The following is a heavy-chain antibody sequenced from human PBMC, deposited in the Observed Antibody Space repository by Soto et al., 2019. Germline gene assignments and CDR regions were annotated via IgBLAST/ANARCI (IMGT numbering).Heavy chain of an antibody. V-gene: IGHV1-69*01. J-gene: IGHJ6*02. D-gene: IGHD2-2*01. CDR3: ARSQGSSTSLEIYYYYYYGMDV. CDR1: GGTFGSYA. Sequence: QVQLVQSGAEVQKPGSSVKVSCKASGGTFGSYAISWVRQAPGQGLEWMGGIIPIPGTANYAQKFQGRVTIAADESTSTDYMELSSLRSEDTAVYYCARSQGSSTSLEIYYYYYYGMDVWGQGTTVTVSS. CDR2: IIPIPGTA.